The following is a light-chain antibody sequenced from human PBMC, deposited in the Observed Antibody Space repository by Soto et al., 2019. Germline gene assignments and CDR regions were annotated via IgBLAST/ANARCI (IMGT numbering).Light chain of an antibody. CDR2: GAS. Sequence: EIVLTQSPGTLSLSPGERATLSCRASQTISRNSLTWYQQKPGQPPRLLIYGASSRATGIPDRFSGSGSGTDFNLIISGLESEDFAVYYCQHYGSPPYTFGQGTKLEIK. V-gene: IGKV3-20*01. CDR1: QTISRNS. CDR3: QHYGSPPYT. J-gene: IGKJ2*01.